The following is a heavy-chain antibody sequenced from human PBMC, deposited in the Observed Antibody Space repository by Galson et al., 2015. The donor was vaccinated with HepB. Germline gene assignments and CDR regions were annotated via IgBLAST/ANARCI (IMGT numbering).Heavy chain of an antibody. V-gene: IGHV4-4*02. Sequence: ETLSLTCAVSGGSISSSNWWSWVRQPPGKGLEWIGEIYHSGSTNYNPSLKSRVTISVDKSKNQFSLKLSSVTAADTAVYYCARDRAGKIAVAGAPRGGVGMDVWGQGTTVTVSS. CDR3: ARDRAGKIAVAGAPRGGVGMDV. D-gene: IGHD6-19*01. CDR2: IYHSGST. CDR1: GGSISSSNW. J-gene: IGHJ6*02.